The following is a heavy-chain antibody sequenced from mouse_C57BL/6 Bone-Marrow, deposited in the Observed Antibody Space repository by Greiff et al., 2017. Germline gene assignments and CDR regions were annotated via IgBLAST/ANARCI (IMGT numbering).Heavy chain of an antibody. CDR1: GFTFTDYY. D-gene: IGHD2-4*01. CDR2: IRNKANGYTT. J-gene: IGHJ1*03. V-gene: IGHV7-3*01. Sequence: EVKVVESGGGLVQPGGSLSLSCAASGFTFTDYYMSWVRQPPGKALEWLGFIRNKANGYTTEYSASVKGRFTISRDNSQSILYLQMNALRAEDSATYYCARYYDYDGFFDVWGTGTTVTVSS. CDR3: ARYYDYDGFFDV.